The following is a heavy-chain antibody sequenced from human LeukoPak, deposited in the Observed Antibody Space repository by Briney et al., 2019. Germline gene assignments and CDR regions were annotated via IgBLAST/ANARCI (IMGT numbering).Heavy chain of an antibody. CDR3: AKDSTGYYDILTGYYRPYYYYMDV. V-gene: IGHV3-23*01. CDR1: GFTFSSYS. J-gene: IGHJ6*03. CDR2: ISGSGGST. Sequence: GGSLRLSCAPSGFTFSSYSMSCVRPAPGEGLEWVSAISGSGGSTYYADSVKGRFTISRDNSKNTLYLQMNSLRAEDTAVYYCAKDSTGYYDILTGYYRPYYYYMDVWGKGTTVTISS. D-gene: IGHD3-9*01.